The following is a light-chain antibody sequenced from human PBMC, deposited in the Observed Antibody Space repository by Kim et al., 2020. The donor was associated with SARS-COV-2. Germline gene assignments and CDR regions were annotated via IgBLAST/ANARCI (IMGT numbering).Light chain of an antibody. J-gene: IGKJ4*01. CDR1: QSVSSN. CDR2: GAS. CDR3: QQYHNWPPRT. V-gene: IGKV3-15*01. Sequence: EIVMTQSPATLSVSPGERATLSCRASQSVSSNLAWYQQKPGQAPKVLIYGASTRATGIPARFSGSGSGTEFTLTISSLQSEDFAVYYCQQYHNWPPRTFGGGTKVDIK.